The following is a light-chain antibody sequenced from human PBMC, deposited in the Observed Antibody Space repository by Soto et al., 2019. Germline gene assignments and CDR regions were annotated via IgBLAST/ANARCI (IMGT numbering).Light chain of an antibody. V-gene: IGKV3-15*01. CDR2: GAS. J-gene: IGKJ3*01. CDR1: QSVDIN. Sequence: ATLNRSRGKRSSGTCGASQSVDINLAWYQKKAGQAPRLLIYGASTRATAIPARFSGSGSGTEFTLTISSLQSEDFAVYYCQQYKDWPPAFGGGSNADIK. CDR3: QQYKDWPPA.